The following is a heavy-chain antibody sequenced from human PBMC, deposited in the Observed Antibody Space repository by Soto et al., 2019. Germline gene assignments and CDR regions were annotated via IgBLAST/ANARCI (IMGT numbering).Heavy chain of an antibody. V-gene: IGHV3-11*01. D-gene: IGHD3-22*01. CDR1: GFTFSDYY. J-gene: IGHJ4*02. CDR3: ARDLGYYDSSGYFDY. Sequence: GGSLRLSCAASGFTFSDYYMSWIRQAPGKGLEWVSYISTSDSIYYADSVKGRFTISRDNAKNSLYLQMNSLRAGDTAVYYCARDLGYYDSSGYFDYWGQGTLVTSPQ. CDR2: ISTSDSI.